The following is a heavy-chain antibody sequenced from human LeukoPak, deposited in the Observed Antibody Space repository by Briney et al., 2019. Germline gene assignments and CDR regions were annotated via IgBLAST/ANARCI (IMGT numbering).Heavy chain of an antibody. CDR1: GYTFTGYY. Sequence: ASVKVSCKASGYTFTGYYMHWVRQAPGQGLEWMGWISAYNGNTNYAQKLQGRVTMTTDTSTSTAYMELRSLRSDDTAVYYCARDLGYSYGYAFDIWGQGTMVTVSS. V-gene: IGHV1-18*04. CDR2: ISAYNGNT. D-gene: IGHD5-18*01. J-gene: IGHJ3*02. CDR3: ARDLGYSYGYAFDI.